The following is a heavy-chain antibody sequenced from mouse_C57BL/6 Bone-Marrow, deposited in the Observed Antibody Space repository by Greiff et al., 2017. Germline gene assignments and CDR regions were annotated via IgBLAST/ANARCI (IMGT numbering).Heavy chain of an antibody. CDR3: SLITAVVATDY. CDR2: IDPENGDT. J-gene: IGHJ2*01. Sequence: VQLQQSGAELVRPGASVKLSCTASGFNIKDDYMHWVKQRPEQGLAWIGWIDPENGDTAYASKFQGKATITADTTSNTAYLQLSSLTSEDTDVYYCSLITAVVATDYWCQGTALTVSS. D-gene: IGHD1-1*01. V-gene: IGHV14-4*01. CDR1: GFNIKDDY.